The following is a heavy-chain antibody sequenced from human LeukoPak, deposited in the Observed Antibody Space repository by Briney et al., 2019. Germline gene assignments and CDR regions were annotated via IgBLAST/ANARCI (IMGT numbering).Heavy chain of an antibody. D-gene: IGHD3-16*01. V-gene: IGHV3-20*04. CDR3: AIQSYARFDP. CDR1: GFTFDDYG. Sequence: GGSLRLSCAASGFTFDDYGMSWVRQAPGKGLEWVSGINWNGGSTGYADSVKGRFTISRDNARNSLFLQMNSLRVEDTAVYYCAIQSYARFDPWGQGTLVTVSS. J-gene: IGHJ5*02. CDR2: INWNGGST.